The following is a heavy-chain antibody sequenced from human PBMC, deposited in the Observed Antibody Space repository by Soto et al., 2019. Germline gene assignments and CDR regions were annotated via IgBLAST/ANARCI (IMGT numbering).Heavy chain of an antibody. Sequence: QVPLEESGPGLVKPLQALSLTCTFSGGSIRSGWYYRSWIRQPPGKGLEWIGYIYYSESTYYNPSLKSRVTISVDTSKNQFSLKLSSVTAADTAVYYCARDQAIGGSSYWGQGTLVTVSS. V-gene: IGHV4-31*03. CDR2: IYYSEST. CDR1: GGSIRSGWYY. CDR3: ARDQAIGGSSY. J-gene: IGHJ4*02. D-gene: IGHD1-26*01.